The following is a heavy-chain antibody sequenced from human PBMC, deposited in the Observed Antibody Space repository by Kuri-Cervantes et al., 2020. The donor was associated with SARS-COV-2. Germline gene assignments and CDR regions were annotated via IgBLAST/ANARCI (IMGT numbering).Heavy chain of an antibody. CDR3: SRGTHDYSYYGIDV. CDR2: ISSSGSTI. V-gene: IGHV3-11*01. Sequence: GGSLRLSCAASGFTLSAYYMSWIRQAPGKGLEWVSYISSSGSTIYYADSVKGRFTISRDNAKNSLYLQINSLRAEDTAVYYCSRGTHDYSYYGIDVWGQGTTVTVSS. CDR1: GFTLSAYY. J-gene: IGHJ6*02.